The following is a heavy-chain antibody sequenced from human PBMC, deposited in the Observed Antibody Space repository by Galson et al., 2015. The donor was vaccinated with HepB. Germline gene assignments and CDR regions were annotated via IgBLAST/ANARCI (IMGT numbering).Heavy chain of an antibody. CDR3: ARPKLGYGDSGGAFDI. V-gene: IGHV1-69*10. Sequence: SVKVSCKASGGTFSTNTISWVRQAPGQGLEWMGEIIPVFGIANYAQKLQGRVTITADKSTSTAYMELSSLRSEDTAVYYCARPKLGYGDSGGAFDIWGQGTMVTVSS. J-gene: IGHJ3*02. CDR2: IIPVFGIA. D-gene: IGHD4-17*01. CDR1: GGTFSTNT.